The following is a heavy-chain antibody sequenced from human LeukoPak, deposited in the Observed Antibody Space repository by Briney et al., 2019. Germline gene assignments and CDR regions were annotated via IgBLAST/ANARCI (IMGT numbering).Heavy chain of an antibody. D-gene: IGHD3-10*01. J-gene: IGHJ4*02. Sequence: GGSLRLSCAASGFTFRSHGMHWVRQAPGKGLGCAAVISYDGSKIDYADSVTGRFTISRDSSKNTVYLQMNSLRTEDTAFYYCARDLSGSYSVDYWGQGTLVTVSS. CDR1: GFTFRSHG. V-gene: IGHV3-30-3*01. CDR3: ARDLSGSYSVDY. CDR2: ISYDGSKI.